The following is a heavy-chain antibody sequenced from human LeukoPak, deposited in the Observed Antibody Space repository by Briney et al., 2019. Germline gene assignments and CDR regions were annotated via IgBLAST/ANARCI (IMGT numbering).Heavy chain of an antibody. D-gene: IGHD4-17*01. CDR3: ARDGGKGATVTSWGGDYYYMDV. CDR2: INPNSGGT. Sequence: GASVKVSCKASGYTFTGYYMHWVRQAPGQGLEWMGWINPNSGGTNYAQKFQGRVTMTRDTSIGTAYMELNRLRSDDTAVYYCARDGGKGATVTSWGGDYYYMDVWGKGTTVTISS. J-gene: IGHJ6*03. CDR1: GYTFTGYY. V-gene: IGHV1-2*02.